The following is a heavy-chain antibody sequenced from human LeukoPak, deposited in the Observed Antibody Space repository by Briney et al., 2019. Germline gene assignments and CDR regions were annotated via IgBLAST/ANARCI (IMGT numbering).Heavy chain of an antibody. V-gene: IGHV4-34*01. D-gene: IGHD3-16*01. CDR3: ARHYGP. Sequence: PSETLSLTCAVYGGSFSGYFWSYIRQPPGKGLEWLGEISHSGSTNYSPSLKSRVTISVDTSKNQFSLKLTSVTAADTAVYYCARHYGPWGQGTLVTVSS. J-gene: IGHJ5*02. CDR2: ISHSGST. CDR1: GGSFSGYF.